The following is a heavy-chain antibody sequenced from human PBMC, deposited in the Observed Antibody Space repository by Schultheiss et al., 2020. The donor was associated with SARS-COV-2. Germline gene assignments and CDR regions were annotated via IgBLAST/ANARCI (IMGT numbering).Heavy chain of an antibody. Sequence: GGSLRLSCAASGFTFSNAWMSWVRQAPGKGLEWVGRIKSKTDGGTTDYAAPVKGRFTISRDDSKNTLYLQMNSLKTEDTAVYYCAKRYGSGSNSSPTHWGQGTLVTVSS. J-gene: IGHJ4*02. CDR3: AKRYGSGSNSSPTH. CDR2: IKSKTDGGTT. D-gene: IGHD3-10*01. CDR1: GFTFSNAW. V-gene: IGHV3-15*01.